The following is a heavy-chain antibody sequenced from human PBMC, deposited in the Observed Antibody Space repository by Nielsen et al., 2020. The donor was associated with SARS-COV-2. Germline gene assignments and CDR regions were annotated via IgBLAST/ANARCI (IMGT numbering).Heavy chain of an antibody. CDR1: GYTFTSYA. V-gene: IGHV1-3*01. Sequence: ASVKVSCKASGYTFTSYAMHWVRQAPGQRLEWMGWINAGNGNTKYSQKFQGRVTMTRDTSASTAYMELSGLRSEDTAVYYCARAREGLSYFDYWGQGTLVTVSS. J-gene: IGHJ4*02. CDR3: ARAREGLSYFDY. D-gene: IGHD3-10*01. CDR2: INAGNGNT.